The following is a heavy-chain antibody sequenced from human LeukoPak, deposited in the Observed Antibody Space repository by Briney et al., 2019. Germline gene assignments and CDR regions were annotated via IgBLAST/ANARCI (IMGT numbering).Heavy chain of an antibody. V-gene: IGHV3-30*04. Sequence: PGGSLRLSCAASGFTFSSYAMHWVRQAPGKGLEWVAVISYDGSNKYYADSVKGRFTISRDNFKNTLYLQMNSLRAEDTAVYYCARGPRVVVISYWGQGTLVTVSS. CDR1: GFTFSSYA. D-gene: IGHD2-21*01. CDR2: ISYDGSNK. J-gene: IGHJ4*02. CDR3: ARGPRVVVISY.